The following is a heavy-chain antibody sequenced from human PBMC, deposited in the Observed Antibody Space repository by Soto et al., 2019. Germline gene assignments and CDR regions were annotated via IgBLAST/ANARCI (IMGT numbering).Heavy chain of an antibody. J-gene: IGHJ5*02. CDR1: GFTFSSYG. D-gene: IGHD5-18*01. CDR3: AKDSGRGYNYGQHWFGP. CDR2: ISYDGSNK. V-gene: IGHV3-30*18. Sequence: QVQLVESGGGVVQPGRSLRLSCAASGFTFSSYGMHWVRQAPGKGLEWVALISYDGSNKYYADSVKGRFTISRDNSKITLYLQMNSLRADETAVYYCAKDSGRGYNYGQHWFGPWGQGTLVTVSS.